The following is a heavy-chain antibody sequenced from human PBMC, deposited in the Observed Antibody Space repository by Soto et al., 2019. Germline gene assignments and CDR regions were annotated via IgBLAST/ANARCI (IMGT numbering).Heavy chain of an antibody. CDR1: GGSFSGYY. J-gene: IGHJ3*02. D-gene: IGHD7-27*01. Sequence: SETLSLTCAVYGGSFSGYYWSWIRQPPGKGLEWIGEINHSGSTNYNPSLKSRVTISVDTSKNQFSLKLSSVTAADTAVYYCARGGVQTQLGMETDIWGQGTMVTVSS. CDR3: ARGGVQTQLGMETDI. CDR2: INHSGST. V-gene: IGHV4-34*01.